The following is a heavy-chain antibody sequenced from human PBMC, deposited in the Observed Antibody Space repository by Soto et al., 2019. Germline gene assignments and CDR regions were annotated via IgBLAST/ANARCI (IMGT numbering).Heavy chain of an antibody. V-gene: IGHV3-21*01. Sequence: GGSLRLSCAASGFTFSSYSMNWVRQAPGKGLEWVSSISSSSSYIYYADSVKGRFTISRDNAKNSLYLQMNSLRAEDTAVYYCAREAVAGRKAFDIWGQGTMVTVSS. D-gene: IGHD6-19*01. CDR2: ISSSSSYI. CDR1: GFTFSSYS. CDR3: AREAVAGRKAFDI. J-gene: IGHJ3*02.